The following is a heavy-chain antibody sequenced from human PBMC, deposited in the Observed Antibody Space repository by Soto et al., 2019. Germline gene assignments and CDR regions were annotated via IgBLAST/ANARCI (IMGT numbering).Heavy chain of an antibody. CDR1: GGSISSGDYY. CDR3: ARALSNDYGDYGPGGMDV. V-gene: IGHV4-30-4*01. Sequence: LSLTCTVSGGSISSGDYYWSWIRQPPGKGLEWIGYIYYSGSTYYNPSLKSRVTISVDTSKNQFSLKLSSVTAADTAVYYCARALSNDYGDYGPGGMDVWGQGTTVTVFS. CDR2: IYYSGST. J-gene: IGHJ6*02. D-gene: IGHD4-17*01.